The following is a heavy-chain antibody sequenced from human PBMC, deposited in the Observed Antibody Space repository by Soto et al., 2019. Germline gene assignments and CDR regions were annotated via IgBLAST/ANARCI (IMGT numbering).Heavy chain of an antibody. CDR3: AREFTDYYYYYGMDV. CDR2: IKQDGSEK. J-gene: IGHJ6*02. CDR1: GFTFSSYW. Sequence: GGSLRLSCAASGFTFSSYWMSWVRQAPGKGLEWVANIKQDGSEKYYVDSVKGRFTISRDNAKNSLYLQMNSLRAEDTAVYYCAREFTDYYYYYGMDVWGQGTTVTVSS. D-gene: IGHD3-16*01. V-gene: IGHV3-7*05.